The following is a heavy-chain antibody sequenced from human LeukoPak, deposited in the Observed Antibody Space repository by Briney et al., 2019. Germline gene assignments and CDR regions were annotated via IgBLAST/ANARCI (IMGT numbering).Heavy chain of an antibody. CDR1: GGSFSGYY. CDR3: ARNAVRRLQLPRYYYMDV. D-gene: IGHD5-24*01. V-gene: IGHV4-34*01. Sequence: PSETLSLTCAVYGGSFSGYYWSWIRQPPGKGLEWIGEINHSRSTNYNPSLKSRVTISVDTSKNQFSLKLSSVTAADTAVYYCARNAVRRLQLPRYYYMDVWGKGTTVTVSS. CDR2: INHSRST. J-gene: IGHJ6*03.